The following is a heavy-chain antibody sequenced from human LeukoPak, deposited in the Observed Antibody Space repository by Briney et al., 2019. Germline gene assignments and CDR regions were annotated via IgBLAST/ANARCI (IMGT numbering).Heavy chain of an antibody. CDR3: ARDQLSAVAGSAFDI. CDR1: GFTVSSNY. V-gene: IGHV3-53*01. Sequence: GGSLRLSCAASGFTVSSNYMSWVRQAPGKGLEWVSVIYSASSTSYADSVKGRFTISRDSSKNTLYLQMNSLRAEDTAVYYCARDQLSAVAGSAFDIWGQGTMATVSS. J-gene: IGHJ3*02. CDR2: IYSASST. D-gene: IGHD6-19*01.